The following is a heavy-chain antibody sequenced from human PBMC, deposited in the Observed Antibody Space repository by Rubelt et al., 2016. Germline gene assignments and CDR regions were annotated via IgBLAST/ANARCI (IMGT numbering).Heavy chain of an antibody. CDR2: LSPDGDDK. V-gene: IGHV3-30*03. J-gene: IGHJ4*02. D-gene: IGHD1-26*01. Sequence: QVQLVESGGGVVQPGRSLRLSCAASGFTFSSYGMHWVRQAPGKGLEWVAVLSPDGDDKYYADAVKGRFTISRDNSRNTLYLQMKSLITEETAVYYGARGRIYYVCGYDWGQGTLVTVSS. CDR1: GFTFSSYG. CDR3: ARGRIYYVCGYD.